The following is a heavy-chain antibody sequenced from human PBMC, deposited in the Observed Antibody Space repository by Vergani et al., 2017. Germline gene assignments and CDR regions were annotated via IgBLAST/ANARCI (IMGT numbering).Heavy chain of an antibody. V-gene: IGHV3-30*02. CDR2: IRYDGTKR. D-gene: IGHD3-22*01. Sequence: VELLESGGGLAQPGGSLRVSCIASGFTFRIYGMHWVRQAPGKGLEWVAFIRYDGTKRFYGDSVKGRFTISRDNSQTTVFLQMNSLRADDSAVYYCTKAGQYDSDNFHDSWGQGALVTVAS. CDR1: GFTFRIYG. J-gene: IGHJ1*01. CDR3: TKAGQYDSDNFHDS.